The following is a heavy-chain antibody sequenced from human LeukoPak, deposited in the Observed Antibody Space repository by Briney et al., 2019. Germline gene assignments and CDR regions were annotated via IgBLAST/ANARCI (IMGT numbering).Heavy chain of an antibody. V-gene: IGHV4-59*01. CDR2: MYYSGST. CDR1: GDSISSYY. Sequence: SETLSLTCTVSGDSISSYYWSWIRQPPGRGLEWIGYMYYSGSTNYNPSLKSRVTISMGTSKDQFSLKLSSMTAADTAVYYCARVRYSSSGKYCFDYWGQGTLVTVSS. CDR3: ARVRYSSSGKYCFDY. J-gene: IGHJ4*02. D-gene: IGHD6-13*01.